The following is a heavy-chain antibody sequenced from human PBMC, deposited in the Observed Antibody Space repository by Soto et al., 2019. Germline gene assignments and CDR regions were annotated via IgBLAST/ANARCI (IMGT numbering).Heavy chain of an antibody. D-gene: IGHD4-17*01. CDR1: GFTFRNFA. V-gene: IGHV3-23*01. J-gene: IGHJ4*02. CDR2: IISSGAT. CDR3: AKERATTTAFDY. Sequence: GGSLRLSCAASGFTFRNFAMSWVRQAPGKGLEWVSTIISSGATYYADSVKGRFTISRDNTKNTLFLQMNSLRAEDTAVYYCAKERATTTAFDYWGQGALVTVSS.